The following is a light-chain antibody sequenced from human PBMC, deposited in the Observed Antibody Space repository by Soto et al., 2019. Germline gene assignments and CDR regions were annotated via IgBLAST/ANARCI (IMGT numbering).Light chain of an antibody. CDR2: RAS. J-gene: IGKJ2*01. CDR1: QSVKTF. CDR3: QHYNFWPHT. V-gene: IGKV3-15*01. Sequence: EIVLTQSPATLSLSPGERATLSCRASQSVKTFLVWYQQKPGQAPRLLIYRASTRATGVPARFSGSGSGTEFTLTISSLQSEDVSVYFCQHYNFWPHTFGQGTKLEIK.